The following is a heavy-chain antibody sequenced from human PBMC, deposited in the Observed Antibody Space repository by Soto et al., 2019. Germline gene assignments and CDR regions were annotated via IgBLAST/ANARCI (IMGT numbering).Heavy chain of an antibody. CDR3: ARALTPTTVVTFYYYGMDV. J-gene: IGHJ6*02. Sequence: GGSLRLSCAASGFTFSSYWMSWVRQAPGKGPEWVANIKQDGSEKYYVDSVKGRFTISRDNSKNTLYLQMNSLRAEDTAVYYCARALTPTTVVTFYYYGMDVWGQGTTVTVSS. V-gene: IGHV3-7*04. CDR2: IKQDGSEK. CDR1: GFTFSSYW. D-gene: IGHD4-17*01.